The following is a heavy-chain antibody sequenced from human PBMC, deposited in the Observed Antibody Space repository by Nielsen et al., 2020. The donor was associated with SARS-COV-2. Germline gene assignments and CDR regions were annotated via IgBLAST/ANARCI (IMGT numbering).Heavy chain of an antibody. CDR3: VRVRDDGHYYDTGPFDD. J-gene: IGHJ4*02. CDR2: MNSDGSRS. V-gene: IGHV3-74*01. D-gene: IGHD3-22*01. CDR1: GYTFSDYY. Sequence: GGSLRLSCEGSGYTFSDYYMNWVRQAPGKGLMWVARMNSDGSRSAYADAVKGRFIMSRDNARDTLSLQMNSLSVEDTAVYYCVRVRDDGHYYDTGPFDDWGQGALVTVSS.